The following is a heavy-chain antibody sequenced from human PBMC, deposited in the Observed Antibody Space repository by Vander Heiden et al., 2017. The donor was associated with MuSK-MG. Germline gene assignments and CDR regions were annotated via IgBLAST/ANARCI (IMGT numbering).Heavy chain of an antibody. Sequence: EVHLVQSGAEVHKPGAPPKISCKASGSGFSSYWTAWVRPIAGKGLGWMEIIYPGDAHNRYIPAVQGQVTISADKSISTAYLQWKRMKASDTAMYYYAKHPSDDSSGFSDYWGQGTLVTGSS. CDR3: AKHPSDDSSGFSDY. D-gene: IGHD3-22*01. J-gene: IGHJ4*02. V-gene: IGHV5-51*01. CDR2: IYPGDAHN. CDR1: GSGFSSYW.